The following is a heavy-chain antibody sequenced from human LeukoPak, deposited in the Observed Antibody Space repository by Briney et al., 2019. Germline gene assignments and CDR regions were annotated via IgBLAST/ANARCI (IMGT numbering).Heavy chain of an antibody. D-gene: IGHD6-13*01. Sequence: PGGSLRLSCAASGFTFRSYAMSWVRQAPGKGLEWVTVIYPGGTTFYVDSVKGRFTISRDTSENTLYLLMNSLRAEDADEYYCARGGYYYMDVWDKGTTVTVSS. J-gene: IGHJ6*03. CDR3: ARGGYYYMDV. CDR2: IYPGGTT. CDR1: GFTFRSYA. V-gene: IGHV3-53*01.